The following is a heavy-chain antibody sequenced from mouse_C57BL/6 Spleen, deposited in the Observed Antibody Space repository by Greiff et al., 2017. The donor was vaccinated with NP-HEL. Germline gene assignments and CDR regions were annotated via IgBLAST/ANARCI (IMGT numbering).Heavy chain of an antibody. CDR3: ARSVITTVVAPYYYAMDY. CDR1: GYTFTSYW. J-gene: IGHJ4*01. Sequence: QVQLQQPGTELVKPGASVKLSCKASGYTFTSYWMHWVKQRPGQGLEWIGNINPSNGGTNYNEKFKSKATLTVDKSSSTAYMQLSSLTSEDSAVYYCARSVITTVVAPYYYAMDYWGQGTSVTVSS. CDR2: INPSNGGT. D-gene: IGHD1-1*01. V-gene: IGHV1-53*01.